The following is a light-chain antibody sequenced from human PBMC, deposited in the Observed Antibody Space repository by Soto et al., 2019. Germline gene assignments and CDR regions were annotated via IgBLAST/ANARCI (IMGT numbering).Light chain of an antibody. CDR2: EVT. Sequence: QSALTQPASVSGSPGQSITISCTGTRSDIGDYKYVSWYQQHPGKAPKLIIYEVTNRPSGVSNRFSGSKSANTAFLTISGLQAEDEADYYCSSYTISSTVLFGGGTQLTVL. J-gene: IGLJ2*01. CDR1: RSDIGDYKY. CDR3: SSYTISSTVL. V-gene: IGLV2-14*01.